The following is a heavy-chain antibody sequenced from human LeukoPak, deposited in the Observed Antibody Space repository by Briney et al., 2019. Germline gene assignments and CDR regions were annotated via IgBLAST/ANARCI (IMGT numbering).Heavy chain of an antibody. D-gene: IGHD6-19*01. V-gene: IGHV3-53*01. CDR2: IYSGGST. CDR1: GFTFSTYG. CDR3: ARAGPQWLVPGY. J-gene: IGHJ4*02. Sequence: GRSLRLSCAASGFTFSTYGMHWVRQAPGKGLEWVPVIYSGGSTYYADSVKGRFTISRDNSKNTLYLQMNSLRAEDTAVYYCARAGPQWLVPGYWGQGTLVTVSS.